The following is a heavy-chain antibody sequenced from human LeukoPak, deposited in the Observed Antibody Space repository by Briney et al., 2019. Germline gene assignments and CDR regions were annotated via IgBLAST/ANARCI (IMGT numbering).Heavy chain of an antibody. CDR3: AREAREGHVFDI. J-gene: IGHJ3*02. CDR2: IYYSGST. V-gene: IGHV4-39*07. D-gene: IGHD5-24*01. CDR1: GGSISSSSYY. Sequence: SETLSLTCTVSGGSISSSSYYWGWIRQPPGKGLEWIGSIYYSGSTYYNPSLKSRVTISVDTSKNQFSLKLSSVTAADTAVYYCAREAREGHVFDIWGQGTMVTVSS.